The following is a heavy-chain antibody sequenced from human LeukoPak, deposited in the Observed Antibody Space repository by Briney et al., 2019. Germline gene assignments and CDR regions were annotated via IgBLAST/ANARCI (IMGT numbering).Heavy chain of an antibody. CDR2: INHRVTT. J-gene: IGHJ4*02. V-gene: IGHV4-34*01. Sequence: PSETLSLTCAVYGGSFSGYYWSWVRQPPGKGREWRGEINHRVTTNYTPSLKSRVTISVDTSKNQFSLKLSSVTAADTAVYYCAREDYGDLFDYWGQGTLVTVSS. D-gene: IGHD4-17*01. CDR1: GGSFSGYY. CDR3: AREDYGDLFDY.